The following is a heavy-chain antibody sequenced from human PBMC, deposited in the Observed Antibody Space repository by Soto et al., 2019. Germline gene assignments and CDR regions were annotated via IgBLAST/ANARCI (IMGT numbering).Heavy chain of an antibody. D-gene: IGHD6-25*01. CDR1: GDTFSSST. Sequence: QVQLVQSGAEVKKPGSSVKVSCKASGDTFSSSTLTWVRQAPGQGLEWMGRIIPLLATTDYAQNFQGRVTITEDRSTITAYMELSSLRFEDTAVYYCVRDSPIGSTFSGFDGIDYWGQGTLVTVS. CDR2: IIPLLATT. CDR3: VRDSPIGSTFSGFDGIDY. J-gene: IGHJ4*02. V-gene: IGHV1-69*08.